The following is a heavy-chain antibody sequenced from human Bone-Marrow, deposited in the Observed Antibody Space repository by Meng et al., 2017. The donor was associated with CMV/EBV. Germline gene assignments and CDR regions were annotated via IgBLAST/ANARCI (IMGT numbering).Heavy chain of an antibody. CDR2: ISGSGGST. D-gene: IGHD6-6*01. Sequence: GESLKISCAASGFTFSSYAMSWVRQAPGKGLEWVSAISGSGGSTYYADSVKGRFTISRDNSKNTLYLQMNSLRAEDTAVYYCAKWLPWRKYSSSSAPISYCGQGTLVTVSS. V-gene: IGHV3-23*01. CDR3: AKWLPWRKYSSSSAPISY. CDR1: GFTFSSYA. J-gene: IGHJ4*02.